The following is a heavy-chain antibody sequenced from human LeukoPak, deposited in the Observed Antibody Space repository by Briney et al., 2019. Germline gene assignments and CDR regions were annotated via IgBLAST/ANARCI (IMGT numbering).Heavy chain of an antibody. Sequence: SETLSLTCAVYGGSISSYYRSWIRQPAGKGLEWIGRIYTSGSTNYNPSLKSRVTMSVDTSTNQFSLKLSSVTAADTAVYYCARQRGSTYYYYYYMDVWGKGTTVTISS. CDR3: ARQRGSTYYYYYYMDV. J-gene: IGHJ6*03. CDR1: GGSISSYY. D-gene: IGHD3-10*01. CDR2: IYTSGST. V-gene: IGHV4-59*10.